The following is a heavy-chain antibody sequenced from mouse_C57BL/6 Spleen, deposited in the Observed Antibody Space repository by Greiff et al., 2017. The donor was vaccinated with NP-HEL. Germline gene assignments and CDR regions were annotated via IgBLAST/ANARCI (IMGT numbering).Heavy chain of an antibody. V-gene: IGHV5-17*01. J-gene: IGHJ4*01. D-gene: IGHD2-5*01. CDR1: GFTFSDYG. Sequence: EVQRVESGGGLVKPGGSLKLSCAASGFTFSDYGMHWVRQAPEKGLEWVAYISSGSSTIYYADTVKGRFTISRDNAKNTLFLQMTSLRSEDTAMYYCARPGYSNYVGYAMDYWGQGTSVTVSS. CDR3: ARPGYSNYVGYAMDY. CDR2: ISSGSSTI.